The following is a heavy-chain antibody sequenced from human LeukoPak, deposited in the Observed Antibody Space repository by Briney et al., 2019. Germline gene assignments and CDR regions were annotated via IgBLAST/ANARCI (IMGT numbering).Heavy chain of an antibody. J-gene: IGHJ4*02. CDR3: VGEMDSGWYPY. V-gene: IGHV3-48*03. Sequence: PGRSLRLSCAASGFNFRGYEMNWVRQAPGKGLQWLAYISSSGSSTYYADSVQGRFTISRDNAKNSLYLHMNSLRVDDTAVYYCVGEMDSGWYPYWGPGTLVTVSS. CDR1: GFNFRGYE. CDR2: ISSSGSST. D-gene: IGHD6-19*01.